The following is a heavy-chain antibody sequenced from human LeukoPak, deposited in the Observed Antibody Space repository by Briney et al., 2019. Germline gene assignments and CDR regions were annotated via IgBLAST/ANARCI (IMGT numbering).Heavy chain of an antibody. Sequence: ASVKVSCKASGYTFTSYDINWVRQATGQGLEWMGWMNPNSGNTGYAQKFQGRVTMTRNTSISTAYTELSSLRSEDTAVYYCARPGYYYDSSGYYYSYWGQGTLVTVSS. CDR2: MNPNSGNT. CDR1: GYTFTSYD. CDR3: ARPGYYYDSSGYYYSY. J-gene: IGHJ4*02. D-gene: IGHD3-22*01. V-gene: IGHV1-8*01.